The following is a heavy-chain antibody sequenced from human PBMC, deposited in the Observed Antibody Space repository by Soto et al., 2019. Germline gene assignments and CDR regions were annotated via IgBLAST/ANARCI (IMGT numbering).Heavy chain of an antibody. D-gene: IGHD2-21*02. Sequence: SETLSLTCAVSGGSISSGGYSWSWIRQPPGKGLEWIGYIYHSGSTYYNPSLKSRVTISVDRSKNQFSLKLSSVTAADTAVYYCARGLLYGGNSDYFDYWGQGTLVTVSS. CDR3: ARGLLYGGNSDYFDY. CDR2: IYHSGST. CDR1: GGSISSGGYS. V-gene: IGHV4-30-2*01. J-gene: IGHJ4*02.